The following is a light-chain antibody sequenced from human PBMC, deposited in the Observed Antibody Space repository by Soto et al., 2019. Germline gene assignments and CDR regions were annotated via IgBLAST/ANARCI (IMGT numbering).Light chain of an antibody. CDR3: TSYAGSDNGV. Sequence: QSALTQPPSASGSPGQSVTISCTGTSSDVGGYKYVSWYQQHPGKAPKLMIYDVSKRPSGVPDRFSGSKSGNTASLTVSGLQAEDEADYYCTSYAGSDNGVFGGGTKLTVL. V-gene: IGLV2-8*01. J-gene: IGLJ3*02. CDR1: SSDVGGYKY. CDR2: DVS.